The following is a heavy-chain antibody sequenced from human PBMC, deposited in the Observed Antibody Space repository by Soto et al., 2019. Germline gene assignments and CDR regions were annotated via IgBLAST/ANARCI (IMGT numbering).Heavy chain of an antibody. CDR1: GFDLGNYA. V-gene: IGHV3-23*01. CDR2: LSGGGSGT. J-gene: IGHJ5*01. Sequence: PGGSLRLSCAASGFDLGNYAMSWVRQGPGKGLEWVSSLSGGGSGTYYADAVKGRFTISRDTSRNTLFLQMNSLRAADTAVYYCVRDICSGWPKNWFAPCGQGTPVTVSS. D-gene: IGHD2-15*01. CDR3: VRDICSGWPKNWFAP.